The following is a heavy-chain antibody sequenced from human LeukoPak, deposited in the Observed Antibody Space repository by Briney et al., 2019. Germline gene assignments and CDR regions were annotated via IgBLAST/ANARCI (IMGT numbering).Heavy chain of an antibody. Sequence: ASVKVSCKASGYTFTRYGISWVRQAPGQGLEWMGIINPSGGSTSYAQKFQGRVTMTRDMSTSTVYMELSSLRSEDTAVYYCARAEIVVVVAATGDAFDIWGQGTMVTVSS. V-gene: IGHV1-46*01. CDR3: ARAEIVVVVAATGDAFDI. CDR1: GYTFTRYG. D-gene: IGHD2-15*01. J-gene: IGHJ3*02. CDR2: INPSGGST.